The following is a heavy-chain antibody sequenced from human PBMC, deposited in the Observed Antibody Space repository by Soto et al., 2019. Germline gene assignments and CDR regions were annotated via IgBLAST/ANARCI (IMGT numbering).Heavy chain of an antibody. CDR2: IYTSGST. J-gene: IGHJ5*02. CDR1: GGSISSYY. Sequence: SETLSLTCTVSGGSISSYYWSWIRQPAGKGLEWIGRIYTSGSTNYNPSLKSRVTMSVDTSKNQFSLKLSSVTAADTAVYYCARDHYIGIFNWFAPWGQGTLVTVS. CDR3: ARDHYIGIFNWFAP. D-gene: IGHD1-26*01. V-gene: IGHV4-4*07.